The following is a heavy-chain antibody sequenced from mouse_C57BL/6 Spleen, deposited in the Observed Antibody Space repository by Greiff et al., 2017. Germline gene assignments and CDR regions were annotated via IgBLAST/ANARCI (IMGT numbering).Heavy chain of an antibody. CDR3: VAYYGNYERGAMDY. Sequence: VQLQQSGPELVKPGASVKISCKASGYSFTDYNMNWVKQSNGKSLEWIGVINPNYGTTSYNQKFKGKATLTVDQSSSTAYMQLNSLTSEESAVYYCVAYYGNYERGAMDYWGQGTSVTVSS. D-gene: IGHD2-10*01. CDR1: GYSFTDYN. J-gene: IGHJ4*01. CDR2: INPNYGTT. V-gene: IGHV1-39*01.